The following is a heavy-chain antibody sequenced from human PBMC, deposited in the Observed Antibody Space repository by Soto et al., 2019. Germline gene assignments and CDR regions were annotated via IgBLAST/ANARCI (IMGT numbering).Heavy chain of an antibody. CDR1: GGSFSGYY. CDR3: ARRRFLEWLSYYYYYGMDV. D-gene: IGHD3-3*01. CDR2: INHSGST. Sequence: SETLSLTCAVYGGSFSGYYWSWIRQPPGKGLEWIGEINHSGSTNYNPSLKSRVTISVDTSKNQFSLKLSSVTAADTAVYYCARRRFLEWLSYYYYYGMDVWGQGTTVTVSS. J-gene: IGHJ6*02. V-gene: IGHV4-34*01.